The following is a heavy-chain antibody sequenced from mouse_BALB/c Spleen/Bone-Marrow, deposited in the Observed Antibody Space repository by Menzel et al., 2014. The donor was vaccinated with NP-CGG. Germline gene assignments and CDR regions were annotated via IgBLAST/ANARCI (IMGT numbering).Heavy chain of an antibody. CDR3: AREGPWFAY. J-gene: IGHJ3*01. CDR2: ISTYYGDA. Sequence: QVQLKQSGAELVRPGVSVKISCKGSGYTFTDYAMHWVKQSHAKSLEWIGVISTYYGDASYNQKFEGKATMTVDKSSSTAYMELARLTSEDSAIYYCAREGPWFAYWGQGTLVTVSA. CDR1: GYTFTDYA. V-gene: IGHV1S137*01.